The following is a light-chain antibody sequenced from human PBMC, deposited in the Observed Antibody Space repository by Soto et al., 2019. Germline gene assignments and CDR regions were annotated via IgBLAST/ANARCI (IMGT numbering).Light chain of an antibody. Sequence: QSALTQPASVSGSPVQSITISCTGTSRDGGGYNYVSWYQQHPDTAPKLMIYDVINRPSGVSNRFSGSKSGHTASLTISGLQAEDEADYYCSSYTSSSTLVVFGGGTKLTVL. CDR1: SRDGGGYNY. CDR3: SSYTSSSTLVV. J-gene: IGLJ2*01. CDR2: DVI. V-gene: IGLV2-14*01.